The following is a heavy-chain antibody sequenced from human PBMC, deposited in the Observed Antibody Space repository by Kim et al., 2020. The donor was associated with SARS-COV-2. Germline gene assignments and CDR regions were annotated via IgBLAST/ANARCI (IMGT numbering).Heavy chain of an antibody. D-gene: IGHD3-22*01. V-gene: IGHV3-30*07. J-gene: IGHJ6*02. CDR3: ARDRHGVGRIVVGSGGMDV. Sequence: KGRFTTSRDNSKNTLFLQMNSLRAEDTAVYYCARDRHGVGRIVVGSGGMDVWGQGTTVTVSS.